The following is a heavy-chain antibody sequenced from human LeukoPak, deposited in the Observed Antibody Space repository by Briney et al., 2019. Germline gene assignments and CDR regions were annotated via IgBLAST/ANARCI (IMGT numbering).Heavy chain of an antibody. V-gene: IGHV4-39*01. CDR1: GGSISSSSYY. CDR2: IYYSGST. D-gene: IGHD4-23*01. CDR3: ATPGGGYYYGMDV. Sequence: SETLSLTCTVSGGSISSSSYYWGWIRQPPGKGLEWIGSIYYSGSTYYNPSLKSRVTISVDTSKNQFSLKLSSVTAADTAVYYCATPGGGYYYGMDVWDQGTTVTVSS. J-gene: IGHJ6*02.